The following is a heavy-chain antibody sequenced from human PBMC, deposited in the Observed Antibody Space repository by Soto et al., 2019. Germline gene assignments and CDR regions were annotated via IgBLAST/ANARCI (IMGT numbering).Heavy chain of an antibody. D-gene: IGHD3-22*01. J-gene: IGHJ3*02. Sequence: GASVKVSCKASGGTFSSSAISWVRQAPGQGLEWMGGIIPIFGTANYAQKFQGRVTITADKSTSTAYMELSSLRSEGTAVYYWARCGFGLNDSSGYYIPGAFDIWGQLTMVTV. CDR2: IIPIFGTA. CDR1: GGTFSSSA. CDR3: ARCGFGLNDSSGYYIPGAFDI. V-gene: IGHV1-69*06.